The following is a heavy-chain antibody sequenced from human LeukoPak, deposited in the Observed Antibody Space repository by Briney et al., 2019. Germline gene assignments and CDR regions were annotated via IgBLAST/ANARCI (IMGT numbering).Heavy chain of an antibody. CDR1: GYTFTGYY. D-gene: IGHD6-13*01. V-gene: IGHV1-2*02. Sequence: ASVKVSCKASGYTFTGYYMHWVRQAPGQGLEWMGWINPNSGGTNYAQKFQDRVTMTRDTSISTAYMELSRLRSDDTAMYYCARGSTRIAAAGTRKNWFDPWGQGTLVTVSS. CDR3: ARGSTRIAAAGTRKNWFDP. CDR2: INPNSGGT. J-gene: IGHJ5*02.